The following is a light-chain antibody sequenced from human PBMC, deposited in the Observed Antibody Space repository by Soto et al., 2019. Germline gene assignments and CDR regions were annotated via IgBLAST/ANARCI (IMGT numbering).Light chain of an antibody. J-gene: IGKJ4*01. CDR1: QSVSSSY. CDR3: QHHHSWLLT. CDR2: AAS. Sequence: EIVLTQSPGTLSLSPGERATLSCRASQSVSSSYLAWYQQKPGQAPRLLIYAASSRATGSPDRFSGSGSGTEFTLTISSLQSEDFAVYYCQHHHSWLLTFGGGTKVDIK. V-gene: IGKV3-20*01.